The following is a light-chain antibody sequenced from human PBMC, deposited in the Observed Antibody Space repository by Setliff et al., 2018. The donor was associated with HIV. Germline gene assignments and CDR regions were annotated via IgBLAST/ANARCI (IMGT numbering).Light chain of an antibody. V-gene: IGLV1-40*01. CDR2: GIS. J-gene: IGLJ1*01. Sequence: QSVLTQPPSVSGAPGQRVTISCTGSSVNIGAGHDVHWYQQVPRTAPKLLIYGISDRPSGVPDRFSGSKSGTSAYLAITGLQAEDEADYYCQSYDSSLSGDVFGTGTKGTV. CDR1: SVNIGAGHD. CDR3: QSYDSSLSGDV.